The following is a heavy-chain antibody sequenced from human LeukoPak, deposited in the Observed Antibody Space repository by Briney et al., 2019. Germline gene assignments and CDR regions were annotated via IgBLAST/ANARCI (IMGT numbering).Heavy chain of an antibody. Sequence: GGSLRLSSAPSGFSFTDYPMNWVRQAPGKGLEWISNIRTTAEGAKYAYYADSVKGRVTISRDDGKNTLYLHMNSRRDDNTAVYYCATDQRYAFDYWGQGILVTVSS. CDR3: ATDQRYAFDY. CDR1: GFSFTDYP. V-gene: IGHV3-48*02. CDR2: IRTTAEGAKYA. J-gene: IGHJ4*02. D-gene: IGHD3-9*01.